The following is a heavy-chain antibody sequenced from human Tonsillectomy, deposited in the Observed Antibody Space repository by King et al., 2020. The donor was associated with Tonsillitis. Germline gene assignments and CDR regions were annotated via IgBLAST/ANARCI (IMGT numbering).Heavy chain of an antibody. CDR2: IFYSGST. D-gene: IGHD3-10*01. V-gene: IGHV4-39*07. Sequence: QLQESGPGLVKPSETLSLTCTVSGGSISSSSYYWGWIRQTPGKGLEWIAGIFYSGSTHYNPSLKSRVTISVDTSKNQFSLKLSSVTAADTSVYYCARTYYYCSGRSGSAFDICGQGTMVTVSS. CDR3: ARTYYYCSGRSGSAFDI. CDR1: GGSISSSSYY. J-gene: IGHJ3*02.